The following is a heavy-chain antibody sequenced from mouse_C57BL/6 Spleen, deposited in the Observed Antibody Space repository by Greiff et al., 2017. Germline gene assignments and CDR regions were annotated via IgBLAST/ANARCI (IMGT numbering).Heavy chain of an antibody. CDR2: IRSKSSNYAT. Sequence: EVKLMESGGGLVQPKGSLKLSCAASGFTFNTYAMHWVRQAPGKGLEWVARIRSKSSNYATYYADSVKDRFTISRADSQSMLYLQMNNLKTEDTAMYYCVRARIYDGYYESYRYFDVWGTGTTVTVSS. J-gene: IGHJ1*03. CDR1: GFTFNTYA. CDR3: VRARIYDGYYESYRYFDV. V-gene: IGHV10-3*01. D-gene: IGHD2-3*01.